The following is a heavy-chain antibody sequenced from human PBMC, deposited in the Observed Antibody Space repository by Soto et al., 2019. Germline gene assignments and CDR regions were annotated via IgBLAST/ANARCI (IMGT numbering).Heavy chain of an antibody. CDR2: IYHSGNT. Sequence: SETLSLTCSVSGDSIGSSTNYWGWIRQPPGKGLEWIGTIYHSGNTYYNPTLKSRVAMSVDTSQNQFSLQLNSVTAADTAVYYCSYGSSFDYWGQGTLVTVSS. D-gene: IGHD3-10*01. J-gene: IGHJ4*02. CDR1: GDSIGSSTNY. CDR3: SYGSSFDY. V-gene: IGHV4-39*07.